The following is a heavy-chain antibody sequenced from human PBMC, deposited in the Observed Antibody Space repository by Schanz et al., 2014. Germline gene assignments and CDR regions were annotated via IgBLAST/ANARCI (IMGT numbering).Heavy chain of an antibody. V-gene: IGHV3-7*01. D-gene: IGHD1-7*01. Sequence: DVQLVESGGTLVQPGGSLIISCAASGFTFSSYWMVWLRQAPGKGLEWVANIEGDGTRTSYVDSVKGRFTVSRDNAENSVYMHMRSLSVDDTAVYYCARDADYNPTSDFWYYAYDFWGQGTVVTVSS. CDR3: ARDADYNPTSDFWYYAYDF. CDR2: IEGDGTRT. J-gene: IGHJ3*01. CDR1: GFTFSSYW.